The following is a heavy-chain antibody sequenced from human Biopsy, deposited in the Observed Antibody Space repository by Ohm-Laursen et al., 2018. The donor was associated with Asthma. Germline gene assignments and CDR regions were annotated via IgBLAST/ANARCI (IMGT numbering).Heavy chain of an antibody. CDR2: ISPIFGAI. Sequence: GSSVKVSCKASGGTLNNYAINWVRQAPGQGLEWMGGISPIFGAIKYGQKFQGRLTLTADVFTNTVHMELSSLRPDDTAVLYCAKASCYYFSCDLDVWGQGTTVIVSS. V-gene: IGHV1-69*01. CDR3: AKASCYYFSCDLDV. J-gene: IGHJ6*02. CDR1: GGTLNNYA.